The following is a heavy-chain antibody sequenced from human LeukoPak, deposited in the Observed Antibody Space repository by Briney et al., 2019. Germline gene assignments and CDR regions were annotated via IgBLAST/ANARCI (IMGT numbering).Heavy chain of an antibody. CDR1: GGSISSYY. J-gene: IGHJ3*02. V-gene: IGHV4-59*01. Sequence: PSETLSLTCTVSGGSISSYYWSWIRQPPGKGLEWIGYIYYSGSTNYNPSLKSRVTILGDTSKNQFSLKLSSVTAADTALYYCTRDRSALDTWGQGTMVTVSS. CDR3: TRDRSALDT. CDR2: IYYSGST.